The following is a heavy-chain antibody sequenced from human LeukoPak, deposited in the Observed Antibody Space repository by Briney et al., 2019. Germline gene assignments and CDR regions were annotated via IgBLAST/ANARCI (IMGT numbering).Heavy chain of an antibody. V-gene: IGHV3-21*01. CDR2: ISSSSSYI. CDR1: GFTFSSYS. CDR3: ARDRSEDSSGYYGLGHFDY. J-gene: IGHJ4*02. D-gene: IGHD3-22*01. Sequence: GGPLRLSCAASGFTFSSYSMNWVRQAPGKGLEWVSSISSSSSYIYYADSVKGRFTISRDNAKNSLYLQMNSLRAEDTAVYYCARDRSEDSSGYYGLGHFDYWGQGTLVTVSS.